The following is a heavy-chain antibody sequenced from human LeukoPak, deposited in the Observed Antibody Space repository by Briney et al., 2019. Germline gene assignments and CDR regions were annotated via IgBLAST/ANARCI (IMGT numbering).Heavy chain of an antibody. CDR3: ARGGGRDWFDP. D-gene: IGHD2-15*01. CDR1: GGSISSYY. Sequence: SETLSLTCTVFGGSISSYYWSWIRQPPGKGLEWIGYIYYSGSTNYNPSLKSRVTISVDTSKNQFSLKLSSVTAADTAVYYCARGGGRDWFDPWGQGTLVTVSS. CDR2: IYYSGST. J-gene: IGHJ5*02. V-gene: IGHV4-59*01.